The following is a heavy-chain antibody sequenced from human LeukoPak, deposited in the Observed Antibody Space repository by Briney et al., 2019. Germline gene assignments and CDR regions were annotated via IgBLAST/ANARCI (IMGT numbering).Heavy chain of an antibody. CDR2: IYYSGST. V-gene: IGHV4-31*03. CDR1: GVSISSGGYY. CDR3: ARGGSRFLEWLSSNPYYYYGMDV. J-gene: IGHJ6*02. Sequence: TLSLTCTVSGVSISSGGYYWSWIRQHPGKGLEWIGYIYYSGSTYYNPSLKSRVTISVDTSKNQFSLKLSSVTAADTAVYYCARGGSRFLEWLSSNPYYYYGMDVWGQGTTVTVSS. D-gene: IGHD3-3*01.